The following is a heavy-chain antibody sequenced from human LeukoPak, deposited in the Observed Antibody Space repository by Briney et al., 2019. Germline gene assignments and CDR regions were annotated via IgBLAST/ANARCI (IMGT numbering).Heavy chain of an antibody. J-gene: IGHJ4*02. V-gene: IGHV4-4*07. CDR2: IFTSGRT. CDR3: VRDDGNSRCWYYFDY. D-gene: IGHD2/OR15-2a*01. Sequence: PSGTLSLTCSVSGVSVSNYYWNWIRQSAGKGLEWIGRIFTSGRTNYNPSLRSRASISVDESKNQLSLNLTSVTAADTAVYFCVRDDGNSRCWYYFDYWGQGILATVSS. CDR1: GVSVSNYY.